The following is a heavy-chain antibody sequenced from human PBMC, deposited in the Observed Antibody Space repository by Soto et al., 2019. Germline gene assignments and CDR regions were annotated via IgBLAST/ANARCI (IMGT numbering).Heavy chain of an antibody. D-gene: IGHD2-15*01. J-gene: IGHJ6*03. CDR3: ARSVVVVAASSPYYYYYYMDV. V-gene: IGHV4-34*01. CDR1: GGSFSGYY. Sequence: QVQLQQWGAGLLKPSETLSLTCAVYGGSFSGYYWNWIRQPPGKGLEWIGEINHSGGTKYNPSLKSRVTFSLHTSKNRFSLKLTSVTAAYTAVYYCARSVVVVAASSPYYYYYYMDVWGKGTTVTVSS. CDR2: INHSGGT.